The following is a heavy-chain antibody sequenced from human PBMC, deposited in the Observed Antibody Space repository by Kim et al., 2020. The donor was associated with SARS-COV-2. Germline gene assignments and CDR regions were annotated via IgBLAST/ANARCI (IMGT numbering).Heavy chain of an antibody. J-gene: IGHJ4*02. Sequence: YEDSVKGRFTISEDNAKRTLYLPMNGLRAEDTALYFCVAARADELGLLDFWGQGTLVTVSS. D-gene: IGHD1-7*01. CDR3: VAARADELGLLDF. V-gene: IGHV3-23*01.